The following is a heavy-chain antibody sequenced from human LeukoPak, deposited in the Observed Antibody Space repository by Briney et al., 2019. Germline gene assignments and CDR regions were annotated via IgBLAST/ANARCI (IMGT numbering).Heavy chain of an antibody. V-gene: IGHV3-48*03. D-gene: IGHD6-19*01. Sequence: GGSLRLSCAASGFTFSSYEMNWVRQAPGKGLEWVSYISSSGSNIYYADSVKGRFTISRDNAKNSLYLQMNSLRAEDTAVYYCARDRDFLGSGWSNSFDYWGQGTQVTISS. CDR2: ISSSGSNI. CDR3: ARDRDFLGSGWSNSFDY. J-gene: IGHJ4*02. CDR1: GFTFSSYE.